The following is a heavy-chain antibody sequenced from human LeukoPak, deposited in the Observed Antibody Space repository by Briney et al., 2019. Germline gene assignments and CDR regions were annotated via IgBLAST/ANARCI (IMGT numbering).Heavy chain of an antibody. J-gene: IGHJ3*02. Sequence: GSVKVSCKASGYTFTSYGISWVRQAPGQGLEWMGWISAYNGNTNYAQKLQGRVTMTTDTSTSTAYMELRSLRSDDTAVYYCARPYGSGSYYSADAFDIWAKGQWSPSLQ. V-gene: IGHV1-18*01. CDR3: ARPYGSGSYYSADAFDI. CDR2: ISAYNGNT. CDR1: GYTFTSYG. D-gene: IGHD3-10*01.